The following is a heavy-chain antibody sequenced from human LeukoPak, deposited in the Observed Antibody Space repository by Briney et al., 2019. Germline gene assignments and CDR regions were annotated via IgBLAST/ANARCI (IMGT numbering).Heavy chain of an antibody. CDR2: ISYTGTT. D-gene: IGHD5-12*01. Sequence: SETLSLTCGVSGGSISSSGYYWAWIRQPPGTGLEWIGSISYTGTTYYNPSLKSRLTISADRSKNQFSLKLTSVTAADTAVYYCARRRIVATIDYWGQGTLVAVSS. J-gene: IGHJ4*02. CDR1: GGSISSSGYY. V-gene: IGHV4-39*01. CDR3: ARRRIVATIDY.